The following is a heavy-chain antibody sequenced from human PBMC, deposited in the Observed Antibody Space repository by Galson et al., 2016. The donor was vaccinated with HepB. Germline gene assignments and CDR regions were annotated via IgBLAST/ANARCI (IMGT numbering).Heavy chain of an antibody. J-gene: IGHJ4*02. CDR3: AKALRDYYDLGGPIHY. CDR2: ISWNSDNK. V-gene: IGHV3-9*01. D-gene: IGHD3-16*01. CDR1: GFNFDDYA. Sequence: SLRLSCAASGFNFDDYAMHWVRQPPGKGLEWVSSISWNSDNKAYADSVRGRFTVSRDKAKNSLFLQLDSVRPDDTALYYCAKALRDYYDLGGPIHYWGLGTSVTVSS.